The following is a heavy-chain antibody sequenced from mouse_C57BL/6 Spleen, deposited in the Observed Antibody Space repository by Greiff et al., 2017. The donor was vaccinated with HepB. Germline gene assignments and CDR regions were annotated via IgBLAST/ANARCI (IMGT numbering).Heavy chain of an antibody. D-gene: IGHD6-1*01. V-gene: IGHV1-82*01. J-gene: IGHJ3*01. CDR3: ARGQPAGFAY. Sequence: VKLLESGPELVKPGASVKISCKASGYAFSSSWMNWVKQRPGKGLEWIGRIYPGDGDTNYNGKFKGKATLTADKSSSTAYMQLSSLTSEDSAVYFWARGQPAGFAYWGQGTLVTVSA. CDR2: IYPGDGDT. CDR1: GYAFSSSW.